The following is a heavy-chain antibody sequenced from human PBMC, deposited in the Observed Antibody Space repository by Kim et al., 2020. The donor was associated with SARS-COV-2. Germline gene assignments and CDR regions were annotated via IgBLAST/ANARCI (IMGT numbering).Heavy chain of an antibody. V-gene: IGHV3-23*01. CDR2: ITGSGGGT. CDR1: GFTFRPWA. Sequence: GGSLRLSCAASGFTFRPWAMSWGRQAPGKGLEWVSAITGSGGGTYYVDSVKGRFTISRDNSKNTLYLQLNSLRAEDTAVYYCAEMKGQQSTNDGMDVWGQGTTVTVSS. J-gene: IGHJ6*02. CDR3: AEMKGQQSTNDGMDV. D-gene: IGHD6-13*01.